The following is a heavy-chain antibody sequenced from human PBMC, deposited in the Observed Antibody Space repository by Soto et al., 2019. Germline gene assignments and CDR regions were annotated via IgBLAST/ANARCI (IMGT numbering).Heavy chain of an antibody. CDR1: GFSLTPAGVG. Sequence: QITLNESGPTQVKPRQTLTLTCTFYGFSLTPAGVGVGCIRQSPGKAPERLALIYWDDDRSYGPSPKSRLTITKDTSKNRVVLTMDDLAPADTTPYSCAHRVLRTVFGLITPTATYFDFWGQGTPVAVSS. V-gene: IGHV2-5*05. D-gene: IGHD3-3*01. CDR3: AHRVLRTVFGLITPTATYFDF. CDR2: IYWDDDR. J-gene: IGHJ4*02.